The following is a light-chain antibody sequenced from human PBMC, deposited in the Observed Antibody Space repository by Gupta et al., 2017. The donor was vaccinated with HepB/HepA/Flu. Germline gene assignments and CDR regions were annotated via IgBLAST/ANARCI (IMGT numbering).Light chain of an antibody. CDR1: QGIRND. CDR3: LQDYKYHFT. V-gene: IGKV1-6*01. CDR2: AAS. J-gene: IGKJ3*01. Sequence: AIQLTQSPSSLSASVGDRVTITCRASQGIRNDLGWYQQKPGKAPKLLIYAASSLQSGVPSRFSGSGSGTDFTLTISSLQPEDFATYYCLQDYKYHFTFGPGTKVDIK.